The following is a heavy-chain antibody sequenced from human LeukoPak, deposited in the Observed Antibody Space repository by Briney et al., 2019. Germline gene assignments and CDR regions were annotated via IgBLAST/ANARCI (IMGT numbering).Heavy chain of an antibody. Sequence: GGSLRLSCATPGFTFSGYIMNWVRQAPGKGLEWVSFIGTSGNTIYYADSVKGRFTVSRDNAKNSLYLQMNSLRAEDTAVYYCARDQWLDYWGHGTLVTVSS. J-gene: IGHJ4*01. CDR1: GFTFSGYI. D-gene: IGHD6-19*01. V-gene: IGHV3-48*01. CDR3: ARDQWLDY. CDR2: IGTSGNTI.